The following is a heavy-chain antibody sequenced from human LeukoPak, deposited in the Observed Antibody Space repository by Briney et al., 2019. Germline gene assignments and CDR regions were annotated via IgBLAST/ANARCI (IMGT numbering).Heavy chain of an antibody. Sequence: GGSLRLSCAASGFTFSSYSMNWVRQAPGKGLEWVSSISSSSSYIYYADSVKGRFTISRDNAKNSLYLQMNSLRAEDTAVYYCAKAPVVIAQRDYWGQGTLVTVSS. CDR2: ISSSSSYI. J-gene: IGHJ4*02. CDR3: AKAPVVIAQRDY. D-gene: IGHD3-22*01. CDR1: GFTFSSYS. V-gene: IGHV3-21*04.